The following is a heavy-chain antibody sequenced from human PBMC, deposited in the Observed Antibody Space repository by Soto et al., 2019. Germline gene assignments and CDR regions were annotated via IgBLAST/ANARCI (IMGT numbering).Heavy chain of an antibody. CDR3: AHRVNMARGPYNYFGP. V-gene: IGHV2-5*01. CDR2: IYWNDEK. D-gene: IGHD3-10*01. CDR1: GFSLTTGVG. Sequence: SGPTLVNPTPTLTLTCSFSGFSLTTGVGVGWIRQPPGKALEWLAIIYWNDEKLYNPSLKTRLTITRDTSKNQVVLTVTDMDPVDTATYYCAHRVNMARGPYNYFGPWGQGTLVTVS. J-gene: IGHJ5*02.